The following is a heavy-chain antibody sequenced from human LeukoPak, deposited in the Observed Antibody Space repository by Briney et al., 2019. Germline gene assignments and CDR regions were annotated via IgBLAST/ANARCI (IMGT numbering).Heavy chain of an antibody. D-gene: IGHD6-19*01. Sequence: PSETLSLTCTVSGGSISGFVWSWIRQPPGEGLDYIGFIYDTGTTNYNPLLKSRVPLSVDTSKNQFSLKLSSVTAADTAVYYCARLAKGEQWLAYYFDYWGQGALVTVSS. J-gene: IGHJ4*02. V-gene: IGHV4-59*08. CDR2: IYDTGTT. CDR3: ARLAKGEQWLAYYFDY. CDR1: GGSISGFV.